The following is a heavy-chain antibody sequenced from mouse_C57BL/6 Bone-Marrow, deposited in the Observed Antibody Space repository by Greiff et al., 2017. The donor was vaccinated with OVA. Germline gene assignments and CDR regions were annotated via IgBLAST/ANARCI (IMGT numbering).Heavy chain of an antibody. J-gene: IGHJ1*03. CDR1: GYTFTNYW. D-gene: IGHD2-2*01. Sequence: QVQLKESGAELVRPGTSVKMSCKASGYTFTNYWIGWAKQRPGHGLEWIGDIYPGGGYTNYNEKFKGKATLTADKSSSTAYMQFSRLTSEDSAIYYCARRGIYYGYDDWYFDVWGTGTTVTVSS. CDR2: IYPGGGYT. CDR3: ARRGIYYGYDDWYFDV. V-gene: IGHV1-63*01.